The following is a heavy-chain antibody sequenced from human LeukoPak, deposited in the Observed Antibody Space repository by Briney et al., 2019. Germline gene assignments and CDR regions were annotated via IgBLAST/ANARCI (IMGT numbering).Heavy chain of an antibody. CDR1: GFTFKLYW. V-gene: IGHV3-74*01. CDR2: INDDGSDT. D-gene: IGHD3-22*01. CDR3: VRGGPSTWF. Sequence: PGGSLRLSCAASGFTFKLYWMHWVRQVPGKGPVWVARINDDGSDTVYADSAKGRFTISRDDAKNMLFLQMNSLRGEDTAVYHCVRGGPSTWFWGQGTLVTVSS. J-gene: IGHJ4*02.